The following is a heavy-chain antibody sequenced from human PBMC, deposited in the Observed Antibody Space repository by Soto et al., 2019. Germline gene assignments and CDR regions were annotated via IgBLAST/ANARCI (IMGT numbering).Heavy chain of an antibody. CDR1: GFSLSTSGVG. J-gene: IGHJ4*02. CDR2: IYWNYDK. V-gene: IGHV2-5*01. Sequence: QNTLKESGPTLVKPTQTLTLTCTFSGFSLSTSGVGVGWIRQPPGKALEWLALIYWNYDKRYSPSLKSRLTLTKDTSKTQVVLTMTNMDPVDTATYYCAHRRSSYYYDSSGYHREIYYFDYWGQGTLVTVSS. D-gene: IGHD3-22*01. CDR3: AHRRSSYYYDSSGYHREIYYFDY.